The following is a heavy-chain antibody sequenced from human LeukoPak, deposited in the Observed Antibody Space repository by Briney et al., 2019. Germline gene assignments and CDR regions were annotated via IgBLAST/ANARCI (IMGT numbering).Heavy chain of an antibody. V-gene: IGHV3-15*01. CDR3: TTAVAGTPYYYYYMDV. CDR2: IKSKTDGGTT. J-gene: IGHJ6*03. D-gene: IGHD6-19*01. CDR1: GFTFSNAW. Sequence: PGGSLRLSCAASGFTFSNAWMSWVRQAPGKGLEWVGRIKSKTDGGTTDYAAPVKGRFTISRDDSKNTLYLQMNSLKTEDTAVYYCTTAVAGTPYYYYYMDVWGKGTTVTVSS.